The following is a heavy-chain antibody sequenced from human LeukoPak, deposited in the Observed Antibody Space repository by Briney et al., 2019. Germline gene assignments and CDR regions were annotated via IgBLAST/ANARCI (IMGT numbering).Heavy chain of an antibody. V-gene: IGHV3-7*01. CDR2: IKQDGSEK. J-gene: IGHJ6*03. Sequence: PGGSLRLSCAASGFTFSTYWMGWVRQAPGKGLEWVANIKQDGSEKNYVYSVKGRFTISRDNAKKSLYLQMNSLRAEDTAVYYCAREELGYCSSISCPDYYYYYMDVWGKGTTVTVSS. CDR3: AREELGYCSSISCPDYYYYYMDV. CDR1: GFTFSTYW. D-gene: IGHD2-2*01.